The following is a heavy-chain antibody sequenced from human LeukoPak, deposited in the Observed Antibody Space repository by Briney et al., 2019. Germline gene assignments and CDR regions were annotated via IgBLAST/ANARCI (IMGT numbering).Heavy chain of an antibody. J-gene: IGHJ4*02. CDR1: GFTFSSYA. V-gene: IGHV3-30-3*01. Sequence: GGSLRLSCAASGFTFSSYAMHWVRQAPGKGLEWVAVISYDGSNKYYADSVKGRFTISRDNSKNTLYLQMNSLRAEDTAVYYCARDAIATTVPRGYYFDYWGQGTLVTVSS. CDR2: ISYDGSNK. D-gene: IGHD4-11*01. CDR3: ARDAIATTVPRGYYFDY.